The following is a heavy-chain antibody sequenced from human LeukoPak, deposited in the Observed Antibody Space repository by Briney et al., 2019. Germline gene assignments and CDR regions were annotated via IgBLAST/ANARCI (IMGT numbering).Heavy chain of an antibody. CDR1: GGSISSSSHS. V-gene: IGHV4-39*01. CDR3: VRIYCTSTSCYGDSYYGMDV. CDR2: ISYSGST. D-gene: IGHD2-2*01. J-gene: IGHJ6*02. Sequence: SETLSLTCTVSGGSISSSSHSWGWIRQPPGKGLEWIGSISYSGSTYYNPSLKTRVTMSADTSENQFSLKLSSVTAADSTVYYCVRIYCTSTSCYGDSYYGMDVWGQGTTVTVSS.